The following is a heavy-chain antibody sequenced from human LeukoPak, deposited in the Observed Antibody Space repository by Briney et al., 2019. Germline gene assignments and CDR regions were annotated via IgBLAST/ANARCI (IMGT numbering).Heavy chain of an antibody. J-gene: IGHJ1*01. CDR1: GFTFSSSG. V-gene: IGHV3-30*18. CDR2: VSYDGGKK. D-gene: IGHD2-21*02. CDR3: AKPAYCGGDCYSSPFQH. Sequence: GRSLTLSCAASGFTFSSSGMHWVRQAPGKGLEWVAFVSYDGGKKYYADSVKGRFTISRDYSKNTLYLQMDSLRAEDTAVYYCAKPAYCGGDCYSSPFQHWGQGTLVTVSS.